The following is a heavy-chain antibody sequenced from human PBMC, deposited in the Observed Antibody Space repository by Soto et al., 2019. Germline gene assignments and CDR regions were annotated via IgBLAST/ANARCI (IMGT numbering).Heavy chain of an antibody. CDR1: GFTFSSYS. Sequence: VQLVESGGGLVKPGGSLRLSCAASGFTFSSYSMNWVRQAPGKGLEWVSSISSSSSYIYYADSVKGRFTISRDNAKNSLYLQMNSLRAEDTAVYYCARGLTNYYDSSGYSKFDAFDIWGQGTMVTVSS. CDR2: ISSSSSYI. D-gene: IGHD3-22*01. J-gene: IGHJ3*02. CDR3: ARGLTNYYDSSGYSKFDAFDI. V-gene: IGHV3-21*01.